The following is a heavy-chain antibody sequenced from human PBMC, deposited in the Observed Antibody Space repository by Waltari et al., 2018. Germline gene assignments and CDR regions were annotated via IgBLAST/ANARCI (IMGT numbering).Heavy chain of an antibody. CDR1: GYTPTELS. D-gene: IGHD6-19*01. J-gene: IGHJ2*01. Sequence: QVQLVQSGAEVKKPGASVKVSCKVSGYTPTELSMHWVRQAPGKGLEWMGGFDPEYGETIYAQKFQGRVTMTEDTSTDTAYMELSSLRSEDTAVYYCATDPQLRAVAGSVGYFDLWGRGTLVSVSS. CDR3: ATDPQLRAVAGSVGYFDL. CDR2: FDPEYGET. V-gene: IGHV1-24*01.